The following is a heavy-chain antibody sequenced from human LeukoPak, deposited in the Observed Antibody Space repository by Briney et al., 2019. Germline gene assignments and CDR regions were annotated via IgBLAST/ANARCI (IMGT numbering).Heavy chain of an antibody. Sequence: ASVKVSCKASGGTFSSYAISWVRQAPGQGLEWMGGIIPIFGTANYAQKFQGRVTITADESTSTAYMVLSSLRSEDTAVYYCARHPIVPKRYYYDSSGYYYYYYYMDVWGKGTTVTVSS. J-gene: IGHJ6*03. CDR1: GGTFSSYA. V-gene: IGHV1-69*13. CDR2: IIPIFGTA. CDR3: ARHPIVPKRYYYDSSGYYYYYYYMDV. D-gene: IGHD3-22*01.